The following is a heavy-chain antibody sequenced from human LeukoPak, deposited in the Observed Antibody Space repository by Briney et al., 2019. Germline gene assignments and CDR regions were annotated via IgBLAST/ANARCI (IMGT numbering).Heavy chain of an antibody. CDR2: ISAYNGNT. CDR3: ARVPSGGPFDY. V-gene: IGHV1-18*01. J-gene: IGHJ4*02. D-gene: IGHD2-15*01. Sequence: GASVKVSCKASGYSFTSYGTSWVRQAPGQGLEWMGWISAYNGNTNYAQRLQGRVTMTTDTSTSTAYMELRSLTSDDTAVYYCARVPSGGPFDYWGQGTLVTVSS. CDR1: GYSFTSYG.